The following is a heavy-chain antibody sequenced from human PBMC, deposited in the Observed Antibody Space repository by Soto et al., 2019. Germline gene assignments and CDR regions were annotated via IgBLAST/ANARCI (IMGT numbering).Heavy chain of an antibody. CDR2: MYSSGMT. J-gene: IGHJ6*02. V-gene: IGHV4-4*02. Sequence: SETLSLTCAVSGGSITSDNWWSWVRQPPGKGLEWIGEMYSSGMTNYNPSLKSRVTISVDTSKNQFSLKMSSVTAADTAVYYCARVPYYDILTGRYYYYYGMDVWGQGTTVTVS. CDR3: ARVPYYDILTGRYYYYYGMDV. CDR1: GGSITSDNW. D-gene: IGHD3-9*01.